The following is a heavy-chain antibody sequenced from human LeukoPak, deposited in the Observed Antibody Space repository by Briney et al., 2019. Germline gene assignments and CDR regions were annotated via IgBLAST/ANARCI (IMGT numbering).Heavy chain of an antibody. CDR1: GGSFSGYY. J-gene: IGHJ6*03. CDR3: ARGPYYYGSGSYFFYYYMDV. Sequence: PSETLSLTCAVYGGSFSGYYWSWIRQPPGKGLEWIGEINHSGSTNYNPSLKSRVTISVDTSKNQFSLKLSSVTAADTAVYYCARGPYYYGSGSYFFYYYMDVWGKGTTVTVSS. V-gene: IGHV4-34*01. CDR2: INHSGST. D-gene: IGHD3-10*01.